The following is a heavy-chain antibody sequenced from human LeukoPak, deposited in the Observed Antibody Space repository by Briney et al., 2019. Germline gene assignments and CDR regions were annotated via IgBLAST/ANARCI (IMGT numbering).Heavy chain of an antibody. CDR1: GGSISSSSYY. CDR2: IYYSGST. CDR3: ARLPSPGGSSA. V-gene: IGHV4-39*01. Sequence: SETLSLTCTVSGGSISSSSYYWGWIRQPPGKGLEWIGSIYYSGSTYYNPSLKSRVTISVDTSKNQFSLKLSSVTAADTAVYYCARLPSPGGSSAWGQGTLVTVSS. D-gene: IGHD2-8*02. J-gene: IGHJ4*02.